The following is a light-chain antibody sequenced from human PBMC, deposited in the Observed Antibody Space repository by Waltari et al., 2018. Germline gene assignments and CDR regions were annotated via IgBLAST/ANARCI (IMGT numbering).Light chain of an antibody. CDR3: YSGDDSGNQEV. CDR2: EDT. CDR1: ALPKNY. J-gene: IGLJ2*01. Sequence: SYELTQPPSVSVSPGQPARITCSGDALPKNYVYWYQQKSGQAPVLVIYEDTERPSGIPERFSGSSSGTMATLTISGAQVEDEADYYCYSGDDSGNQEVFGGGTKLTVL. V-gene: IGLV3-10*01.